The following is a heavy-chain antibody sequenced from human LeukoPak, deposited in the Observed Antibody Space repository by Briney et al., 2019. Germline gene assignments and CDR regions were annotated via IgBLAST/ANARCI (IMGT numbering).Heavy chain of an antibody. Sequence: GGSLRLSCAASGFTFSSYAMSWVRQAPGKGLEWVSAISGSGGSTYYADSVKGRFTISRDNAKNSLYLQMNSLRAEDTAVYYCTRAQHSGGYYVDAFDIWGQGTMVTVSS. D-gene: IGHD1-26*01. CDR2: ISGSGGST. V-gene: IGHV3-23*01. J-gene: IGHJ3*02. CDR3: TRAQHSGGYYVDAFDI. CDR1: GFTFSSYA.